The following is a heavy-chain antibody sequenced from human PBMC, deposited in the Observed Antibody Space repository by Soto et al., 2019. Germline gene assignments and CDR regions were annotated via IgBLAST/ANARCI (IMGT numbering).Heavy chain of an antibody. J-gene: IGHJ5*02. CDR1: GYTFTSYG. D-gene: IGHD2-2*01. V-gene: IGHV1-18*01. CDR2: ISAYNGNT. Sequence: ASVKVSCKASGYTFTSYGISWVRQAPGQGLEWMGWISAYNGNTNYAQKLQGRVTMTTDTPTSTAYMELRSLRSDDTAVYYCARVGWSGTSGNCSSTSCYGYNWFDPWGQGTLVTVSS. CDR3: ARVGWSGTSGNCSSTSCYGYNWFDP.